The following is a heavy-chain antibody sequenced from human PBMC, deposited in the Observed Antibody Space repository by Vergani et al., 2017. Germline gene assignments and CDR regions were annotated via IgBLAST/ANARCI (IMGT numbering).Heavy chain of an antibody. CDR3: ARDIPRGASYFDF. Sequence: EVQLVESGGGFVRPGESLRLSCAASGFTFSNYWMTWVRQAPGKGLEWVANIEDDGDDKNYADSVKGRFTISRDNAHNSVYLQMNSLRPVDTAVYYCARDIPRGASYFDFWGRGALVIVSS. CDR1: GFTFSNYW. V-gene: IGHV3-7*01. D-gene: IGHD2-21*01. J-gene: IGHJ4*02. CDR2: IEDDGDDK.